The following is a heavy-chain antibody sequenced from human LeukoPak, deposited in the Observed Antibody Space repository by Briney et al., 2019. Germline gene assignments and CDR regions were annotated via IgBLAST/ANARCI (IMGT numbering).Heavy chain of an antibody. Sequence: GESLKLSCMGSRYSFPSYWIGWVRQMPGKGLEWMGIIYPGNSDTRYSPFFQGQVTIPADKSISTAYLQWSSLKASDTAMYYCARRSGSGSNINYWGQGTLVTVSS. CDR3: ARRSGSGSNINY. CDR1: RYSFPSYW. J-gene: IGHJ4*02. V-gene: IGHV5-51*01. CDR2: IYPGNSDT. D-gene: IGHD3-10*01.